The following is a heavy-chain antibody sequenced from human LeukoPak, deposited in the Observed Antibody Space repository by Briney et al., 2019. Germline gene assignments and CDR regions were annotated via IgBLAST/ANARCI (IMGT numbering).Heavy chain of an antibody. CDR2: ISSSGSTI. D-gene: IGHD6-19*01. Sequence: GGSLRLSCAASGFTFSSYEMNWVRQAPGKGLEWVSYISSSGSTIYYADSVKGRFTISRDNAKNSLYLQMNSLRAEDTAVYYCARPLRYSSGWETTYDYWGQGTLVTVSS. CDR3: ARPLRYSSGWETTYDY. J-gene: IGHJ4*02. CDR1: GFTFSSYE. V-gene: IGHV3-48*03.